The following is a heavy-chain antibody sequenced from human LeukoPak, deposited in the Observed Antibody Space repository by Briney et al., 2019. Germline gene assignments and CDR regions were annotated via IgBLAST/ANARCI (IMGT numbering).Heavy chain of an antibody. Sequence: GGSLRDSCAASGFTFDDYIMHWVRQAPGKGLEWVSAISGSGGGTYYADYVKGRFTISRDNSKNTLYLQVNSLRAEDTAVYYCAKYRGLRYYDDWGQGTLVTVSS. CDR1: GFTFDDYI. V-gene: IGHV3-23*01. J-gene: IGHJ1*01. CDR3: AKYRGLRYYDD. D-gene: IGHD3-22*01. CDR2: ISGSGGGT.